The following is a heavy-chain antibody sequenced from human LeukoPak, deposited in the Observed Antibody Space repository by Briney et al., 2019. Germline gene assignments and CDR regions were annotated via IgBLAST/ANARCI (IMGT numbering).Heavy chain of an antibody. V-gene: IGHV1-18*01. Sequence: ASVKVSCKASGYTFTSYGISWVRQAPGQGLEWMGWISAYNGNTNYAQKLQGRVTMTTDTSTSTAYMELRSLRSDDTAVYYCAREYCSSTSCYISPYNDMDVWGKGTTVTVSS. CDR1: GYTFTSYG. J-gene: IGHJ6*03. CDR3: AREYCSSTSCYISPYNDMDV. D-gene: IGHD2-2*02. CDR2: ISAYNGNT.